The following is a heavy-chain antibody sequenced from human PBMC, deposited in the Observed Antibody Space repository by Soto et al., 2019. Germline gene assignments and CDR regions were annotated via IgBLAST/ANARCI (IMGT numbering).Heavy chain of an antibody. V-gene: IGHV3-7*03. J-gene: IGHJ4*02. CDR1: GFTFGDYW. D-gene: IGHD5-12*01. CDR2: INLDGDEE. Sequence: GESLRLSCAASGFTFGDYWITWGRQAPGQGLEWVANINLDGDEENYVHSVKGRFTISRDNAKNSLSLHLSSLRADDTAVYYCARDLRGGYNSFDYWGQGALVTVSS. CDR3: ARDLRGGYNSFDY.